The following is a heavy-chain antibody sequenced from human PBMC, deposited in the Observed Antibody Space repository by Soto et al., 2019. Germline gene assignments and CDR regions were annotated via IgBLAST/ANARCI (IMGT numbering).Heavy chain of an antibody. CDR1: GGSISSYY. D-gene: IGHD6-19*01. Sequence: QVQLQESGPGLVKPSETLSLTCTVSGGSISSYYWSWIRQPPGKGLEWIGYIYYSGSTNYNPSLKSRVTISVDTSKNQFSLKLSSVTAADTAVYYCARGYSSGWVFDYWGQGTLVTVSS. CDR2: IYYSGST. V-gene: IGHV4-59*01. J-gene: IGHJ4*02. CDR3: ARGYSSGWVFDY.